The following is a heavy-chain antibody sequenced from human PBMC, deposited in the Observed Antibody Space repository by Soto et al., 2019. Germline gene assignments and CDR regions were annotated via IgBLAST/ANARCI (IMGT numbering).Heavy chain of an antibody. CDR2: INPNSGGT. V-gene: IGHV1-2*04. CDR1: GYTFTGYY. D-gene: IGHD3-9*01. J-gene: IGHJ5*02. CDR3: ARVGNDILTGPLPSNWFDP. Sequence: ASVKVSCKASGYTFTGYYMHWVRQAPGQGLEWMGWINPNSGGTNYAQKFQGWVTMTRDTSISTAYMELSRLRSDDTAVYYCARVGNDILTGPLPSNWFDPWCQVTLVTVSS.